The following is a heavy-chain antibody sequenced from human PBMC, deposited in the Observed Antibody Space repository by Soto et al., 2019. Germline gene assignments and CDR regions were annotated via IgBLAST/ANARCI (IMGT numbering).Heavy chain of an antibody. V-gene: IGHV4-34*01. CDR2: INHSGST. CDR1: GWSFSGYY. J-gene: IGHJ6*03. Sequence: PSETLSLTCAVYGWSFSGYYWSWIRQPPGKGLEWIGEINHSGSTNYNPSLKSRVTISVDTSKNQFSLKLSSVTAADTAVYYCARGLKLRYFDWLAYYYYMDVWGKGTTVTVSS. CDR3: ARGLKLRYFDWLAYYYYMDV. D-gene: IGHD3-9*01.